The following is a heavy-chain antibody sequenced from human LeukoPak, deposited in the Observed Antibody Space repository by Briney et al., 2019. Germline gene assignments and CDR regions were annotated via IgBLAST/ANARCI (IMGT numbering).Heavy chain of an antibody. D-gene: IGHD2-2*01. J-gene: IGHJ6*03. CDR2: IYYSGST. CDR1: GGSISSGDYY. CDR3: ARTQLLSPTYYYYYMDV. V-gene: IGHV4-30-4*08. Sequence: SETLSLTCTVSGGSISSGDYYWSWIRLPPGKGLEWIGYIYYSGSTYYNPSLESRVTISVDTSKNQFSLKLSSVTAADTAVYYCARTQLLSPTYYYYYMDVWGKGTTVTVSS.